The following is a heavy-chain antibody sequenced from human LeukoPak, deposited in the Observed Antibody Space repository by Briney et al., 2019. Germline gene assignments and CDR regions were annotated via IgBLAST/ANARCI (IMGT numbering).Heavy chain of an antibody. D-gene: IGHD3-3*01. CDR3: ARDPDRYDFWSGYYHDY. J-gene: IGHJ4*02. V-gene: IGHV3-21*01. CDR2: ISSSSSYI. Sequence: PGGSLRLSCAASGFTFSSYSMNWVRQAPGKGLEWVSSISSSSSYIYYADSVKGRFTISRDNAKNSLYLQMNSLRAEDTAVHYCARDPDRYDFWSGYYHDYWGQGTLVTVSS. CDR1: GFTFSSYS.